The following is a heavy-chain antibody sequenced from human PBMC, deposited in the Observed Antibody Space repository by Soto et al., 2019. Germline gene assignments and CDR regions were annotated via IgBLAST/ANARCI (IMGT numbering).Heavy chain of an antibody. CDR2: ISSSSSYI. CDR3: ARDSIAAERWVWYFDL. V-gene: IGHV3-21*01. CDR1: GFTFSSYA. J-gene: IGHJ2*01. Sequence: EVQLLESGGGLVQPGGSLRLSCAASGFTFSSYAMSWVRQAPGKGLEWVSSISSSSSYIYYADSVKGRFTISRDNAKNSLYLQMNSLRAEDTAVYYCARDSIAAERWVWYFDLWGRGTLVTVSS. D-gene: IGHD6-13*01.